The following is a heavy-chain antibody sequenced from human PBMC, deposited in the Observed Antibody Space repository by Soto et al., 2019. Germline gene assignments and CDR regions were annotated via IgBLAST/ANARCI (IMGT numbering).Heavy chain of an antibody. CDR1: GGSISSSSW. D-gene: IGHD1-7*01. V-gene: IGHV4-4*02. CDR3: ARQNNWNYVGCMDV. J-gene: IGHJ6*02. CDR2: IYHSGST. Sequence: SETLSLTCAVSGGSISSSSWWSWVRRPPGKGLEWIGEIYHSGSTNYNPSLKSRVTISVDKSKNQFSLKLSSVIAADTAVYYCARQNNWNYVGCMDVWGQWTTGTVSS.